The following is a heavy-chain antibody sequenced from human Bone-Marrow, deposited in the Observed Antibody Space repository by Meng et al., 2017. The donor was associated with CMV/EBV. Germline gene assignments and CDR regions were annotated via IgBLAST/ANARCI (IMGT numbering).Heavy chain of an antibody. V-gene: IGHV4-59*01. Sequence: SETLSLTCTASGGSISSYYWSWIRQPPGKGLEWIGYIYYSGSTNYNPSLKSRVTISVDTSKNQFSLKLSSVTAADTAVYYCARDYCSSTSCYPSWFDPWGQGTLVTVSS. CDR2: IYYSGST. J-gene: IGHJ5*02. CDR1: GGSISSYY. D-gene: IGHD2-2*01. CDR3: ARDYCSSTSCYPSWFDP.